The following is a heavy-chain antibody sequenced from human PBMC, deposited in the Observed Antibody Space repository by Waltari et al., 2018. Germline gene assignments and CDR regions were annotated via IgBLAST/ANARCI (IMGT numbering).Heavy chain of an antibody. Sequence: HVQLQQSGPGLVKHSQTPPLPCAISGATFSSNIAAWHWLRQSPSRGLEWLGRTYYRSKWYNEYATSVKSRITINSDTSKNQFSLQLNSVTPEDTAVYYCARGQQPSIVTLNGMDVWGQGTTVTVSS. J-gene: IGHJ6*02. CDR2: TYYRSKWYN. CDR1: GATFSSNIAA. V-gene: IGHV6-1*01. CDR3: ARGQQPSIVTLNGMDV. D-gene: IGHD2-21*01.